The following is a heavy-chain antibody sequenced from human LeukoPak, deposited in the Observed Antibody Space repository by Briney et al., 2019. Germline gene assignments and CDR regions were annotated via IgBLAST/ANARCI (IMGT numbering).Heavy chain of an antibody. V-gene: IGHV3-21*01. CDR2: ISSSSSHI. J-gene: IGHJ3*02. Sequence: GGSLRLSCAASGFTFSSYSMNWVRQAPGKGPEWVSSISSSSSHIYYADSVKGRFTISRDNAKNSLYLQMNSLRAEDTAVYYCARSAPGDDALDIWGQGTMVTVSS. CDR3: ARSAPGDDALDI. D-gene: IGHD3-16*01. CDR1: GFTFSSYS.